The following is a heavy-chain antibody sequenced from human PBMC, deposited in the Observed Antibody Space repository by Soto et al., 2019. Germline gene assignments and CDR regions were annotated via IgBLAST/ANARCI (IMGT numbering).Heavy chain of an antibody. Sequence: EVQLVESGGGLVQPGRSLRLSCAASGFTFDDYAMHWVRQAPGKGLEWVSGISWNSGSIGYADSVKGRFTISRDNAKNSLYLQMNSLRSEDTALYYCAKDSGPYYYDSSGYYYWGQGTLVTVSS. CDR1: GFTFDDYA. D-gene: IGHD3-22*01. CDR3: AKDSGPYYYDSSGYYY. V-gene: IGHV3-9*01. CDR2: ISWNSGSI. J-gene: IGHJ4*02.